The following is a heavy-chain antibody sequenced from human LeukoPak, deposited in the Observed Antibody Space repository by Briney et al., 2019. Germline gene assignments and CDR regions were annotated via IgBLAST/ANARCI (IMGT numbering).Heavy chain of an antibody. V-gene: IGHV3-7*01. CDR2: IKYDGTHK. CDR1: GISFSSYW. D-gene: IGHD3-22*01. CDR3: ASSHDSSGND. J-gene: IGHJ4*02. Sequence: GSLRLSCVASGISFSSYWMAWVRQAPGKGLEWVANIKYDGTHKFYADSVKGRFTIYRDNAKNSLFLEMNSLRADDTAVYFCASSHDSSGNDWGQGTLVTVSS.